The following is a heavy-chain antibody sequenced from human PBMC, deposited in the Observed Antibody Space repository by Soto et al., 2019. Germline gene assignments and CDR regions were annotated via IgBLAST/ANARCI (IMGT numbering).Heavy chain of an antibody. J-gene: IGHJ3*02. Sequence: GGSLRLSCVAPGFTFSSYEMNWVRQAPGKGLEWVSYIATSGDTIYYADSVKGRFTISRDNAKNSLYLQMNSLRAEDTAIYYCASVYDSSGYYPGPPDDAFDIWGQGTMVTVSS. V-gene: IGHV3-48*03. CDR2: IATSGDTI. D-gene: IGHD3-22*01. CDR1: GFTFSSYE. CDR3: ASVYDSSGYYPGPPDDAFDI.